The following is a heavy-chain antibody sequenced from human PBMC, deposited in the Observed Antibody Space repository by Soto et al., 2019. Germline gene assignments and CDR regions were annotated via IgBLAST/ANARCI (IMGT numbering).Heavy chain of an antibody. CDR1: GGTFSSYA. D-gene: IGHD6-6*01. CDR2: IIPIFGTA. V-gene: IGHV1-69*12. J-gene: IGHJ5*02. Sequence: QVQLVQSGAEVKKPGSSVKVSCKASGGTFSSYAISWVRQAPGQGLEWMGGIIPIFGTANYAQKFQGRVTITADESASTAYMELDSLRSEDTAVYYCAARPAPRSQYNWFDPWGQGTLVTVSS. CDR3: AARPAPRSQYNWFDP.